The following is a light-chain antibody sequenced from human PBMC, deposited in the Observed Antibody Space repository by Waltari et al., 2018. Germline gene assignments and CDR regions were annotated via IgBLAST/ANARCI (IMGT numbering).Light chain of an antibody. CDR1: SSDVGGYNY. J-gene: IGLJ2*01. Sequence: QSALTQPASVSGSPGQSITISCAGTSSDVGGYNYVSWDQQHPDKAPQLVIYEVSHRPPGFPMRLAGSKSGNTPARTISGHRAEEEADYYCSSYTSSSTLVFGGGTKVTVL. CDR2: EVS. V-gene: IGLV2-14*01. CDR3: SSYTSSSTLV.